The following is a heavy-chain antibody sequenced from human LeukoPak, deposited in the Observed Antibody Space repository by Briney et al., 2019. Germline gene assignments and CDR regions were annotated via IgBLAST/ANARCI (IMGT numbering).Heavy chain of an antibody. CDR2: IYTSEST. D-gene: IGHD5-12*01. CDR1: GASFSGYS. V-gene: IGHV4-4*09. CDR3: AVNVGYSGYDPGWYFDL. Sequence: KASETLSLTCAVHGASFSGYSCSWVRQPPGKGLEWIGYIYTSESTNYKPSLKSRVTISVDTSKNQFSLKLSSVTAADTAVYYCAVNVGYSGYDPGWYFDLWGRGTLVTVSS. J-gene: IGHJ2*01.